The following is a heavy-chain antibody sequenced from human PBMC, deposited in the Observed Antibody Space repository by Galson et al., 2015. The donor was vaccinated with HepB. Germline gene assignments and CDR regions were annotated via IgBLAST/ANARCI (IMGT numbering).Heavy chain of an antibody. Sequence: SLRLSCAASGFTLSSYGMHWVRQAPGKGLEWEAVIWYDGSNKYYADSVKGRFTISRDNSKNTLYLQMNSLRAEDTAIYYCARDSSPRGWCGEWGAFDFWGQGTLVTVSS. CDR2: IWYDGSNK. V-gene: IGHV3-33*01. D-gene: IGHD3-10*01. J-gene: IGHJ3*01. CDR1: GFTLSSYG. CDR3: ARDSSPRGWCGEWGAFDF.